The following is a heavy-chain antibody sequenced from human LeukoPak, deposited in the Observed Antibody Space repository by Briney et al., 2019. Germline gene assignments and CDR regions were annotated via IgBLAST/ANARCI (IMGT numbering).Heavy chain of an antibody. D-gene: IGHD3-3*01. CDR2: IWYGGSNK. J-gene: IGHJ4*02. CDR1: GFTFSSYG. V-gene: IGHV3-33*06. CDR3: AKHYDFWSGYSPDY. Sequence: PGRSLRLSCAASGFTFSSYGMHWVRQAPGKGLEWVAVIWYGGSNKYYADSVKGRFTISRDNSKNTLYLQMNSLRAEDTAVYYCAKHYDFWSGYSPDYWGQGTLVTVSS.